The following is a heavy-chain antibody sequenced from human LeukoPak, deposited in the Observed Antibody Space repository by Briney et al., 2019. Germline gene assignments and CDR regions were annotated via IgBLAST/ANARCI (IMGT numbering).Heavy chain of an antibody. CDR3: ARSEDCSGGSCYTVTPPDY. J-gene: IGHJ4*02. Sequence: SSQTLSLTCTVSGGSISSGGYYWSWIRQHPGKGLEWIGYIYYSGSTYYNPSLKSRVTISVDTSKNQFSLELSSVTAADTAVYYCARSEDCSGGSCYTVTPPDYWGQGTLVTVSS. V-gene: IGHV4-31*03. D-gene: IGHD2-15*01. CDR2: IYYSGST. CDR1: GGSISSGGYY.